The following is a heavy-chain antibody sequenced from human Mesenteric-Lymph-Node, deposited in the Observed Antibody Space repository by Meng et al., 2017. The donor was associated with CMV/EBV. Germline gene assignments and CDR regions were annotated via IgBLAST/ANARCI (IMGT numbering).Heavy chain of an antibody. CDR2: IYSGGTT. Sequence: GGPLRLSCAASGFTVSSNFMNWVRQAPGKGLEWVSLIYSGGTTYYADSVKGRFTISRDNSKNTLYLQVNSLRAEDTAVYYCATSGYDYRDAFDVWGQGTMVTVSS. CDR1: GFTVSSNF. J-gene: IGHJ3*01. V-gene: IGHV3-66*02. D-gene: IGHD5-12*01. CDR3: ATSGYDYRDAFDV.